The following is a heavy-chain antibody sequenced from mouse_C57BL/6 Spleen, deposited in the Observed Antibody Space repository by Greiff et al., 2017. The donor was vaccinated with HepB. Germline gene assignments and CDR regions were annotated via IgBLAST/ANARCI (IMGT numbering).Heavy chain of an antibody. CDR2: IHPNSGST. CDR1: GYTFTSYW. Sequence: QVQLQQPGAELVKPGASVKLSCKASGYTFTSYWMDWVKQRPGQGLEWIGMIHPNSGSTTYNEKLKSKATMTVNKSSSTAYMQLISLTSEDSAVNYWASGDYDAMDYWGQGTSVTVSS. J-gene: IGHJ4*01. V-gene: IGHV1-64*01. CDR3: ASGDYDAMDY.